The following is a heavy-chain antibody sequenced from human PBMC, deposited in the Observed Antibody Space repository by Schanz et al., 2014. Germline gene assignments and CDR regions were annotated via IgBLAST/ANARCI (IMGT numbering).Heavy chain of an antibody. CDR1: GFIFRTYG. J-gene: IGHJ4*02. CDR2: IHYDGTYK. Sequence: QVHLVESGGGVVQPGGSLRLSCAASGFIFRTYGMHWVRQAPGKGLEWVAFIHYDGTYKYYADSVKGRFTISRDNCENTLYLQMISLRAEDTAVYYCAKLDGYAYGSMGQEYFDYWGQGTLVAVSS. D-gene: IGHD5-18*01. CDR3: AKLDGYAYGSMGQEYFDY. V-gene: IGHV3-30*02.